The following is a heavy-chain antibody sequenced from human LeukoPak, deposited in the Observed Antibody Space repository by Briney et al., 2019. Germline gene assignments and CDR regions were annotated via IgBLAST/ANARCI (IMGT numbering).Heavy chain of an antibody. V-gene: IGHV3-33*01. D-gene: IGHD6-19*01. Sequence: GGSLRLSCAASGFTFNNYGMHWVRQAPGKGLEWVALIWNDGSNKFYADSVKGRFTISRDSSKNTLYLQMHSLRADDTAVYFCARDNRLYSTGLYFDYFDYWGQGTLVTVSS. CDR3: ARDNRLYSTGLYFDYFDY. J-gene: IGHJ4*02. CDR1: GFTFNNYG. CDR2: IWNDGSNK.